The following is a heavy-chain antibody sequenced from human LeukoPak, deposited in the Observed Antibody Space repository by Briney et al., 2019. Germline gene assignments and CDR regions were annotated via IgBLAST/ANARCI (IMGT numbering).Heavy chain of an antibody. CDR2: IRYDGSNK. D-gene: IGHD6-13*01. CDR3: ARVGSSSSWFFDY. V-gene: IGHV3-30*02. J-gene: IGHJ4*02. CDR1: GFTFSTYG. Sequence: PGGSLRLSCAASGFTFSTYGMHWVRQAPGKGLEWVAFIRYDGSNKFYADSVKGRFTISRDNSKNTLYLQMDSLRAEDTAVYYCARVGSSSSWFFDYWGQGTLVTVPS.